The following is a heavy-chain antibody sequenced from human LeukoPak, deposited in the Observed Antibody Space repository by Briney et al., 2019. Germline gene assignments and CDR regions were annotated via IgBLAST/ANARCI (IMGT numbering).Heavy chain of an antibody. V-gene: IGHV4-39*01. J-gene: IGHJ4*02. CDR3: ARQGYYGLAEGFDY. Sequence: PSETLSLTCTVSGGSISSNSYYWGWLRRPPGKGLEWVGYNYYSRSTYYNPSLKCRVTISVDTSKNQLSLKLSSVTAADTAVYYCARQGYYGLAEGFDYWGQGTLVTVSS. CDR2: NYYSRST. CDR1: GGSISSNSYY. D-gene: IGHD3-10*01.